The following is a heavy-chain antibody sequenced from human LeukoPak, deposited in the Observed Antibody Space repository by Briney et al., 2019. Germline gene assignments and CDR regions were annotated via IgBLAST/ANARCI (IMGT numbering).Heavy chain of an antibody. CDR2: IRYDGSNK. Sequence: PGGSLRLSCAASGFTFSSYGMHWVRQAPGKGLEWVAFIRYDGSNKYYADPVKGRFTISRDNSKNTLYLQMNSLRAEDTAVYYCAKQGGGNNWFDPWGQGTLVTVSS. J-gene: IGHJ5*02. D-gene: IGHD2-15*01. CDR1: GFTFSSYG. CDR3: AKQGGGNNWFDP. V-gene: IGHV3-30*02.